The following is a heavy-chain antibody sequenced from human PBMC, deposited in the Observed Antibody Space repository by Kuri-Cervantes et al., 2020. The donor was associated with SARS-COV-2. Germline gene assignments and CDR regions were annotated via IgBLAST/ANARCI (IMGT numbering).Heavy chain of an antibody. CDR3: ARDLHIVVVIAIRDGMDV. CDR2: INPSGGT. D-gene: IGHD2-21*01. Sequence: ASVKVSCKASGYTFTGYYMHWVRQAPGQGLEWMGWINPSGGTKYAQKFRGRVTMTRDTSISTAYMELRSLRSDDTAVYYCARDLHIVVVIAIRDGMDVWGQGTTVTVSS. J-gene: IGHJ6*02. V-gene: IGHV1-2*02. CDR1: GYTFTGYY.